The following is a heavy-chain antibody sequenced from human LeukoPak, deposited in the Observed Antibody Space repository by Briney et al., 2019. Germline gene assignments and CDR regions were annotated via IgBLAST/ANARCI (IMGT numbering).Heavy chain of an antibody. D-gene: IGHD3-10*01. J-gene: IGHJ5*02. CDR2: MNTNSGNT. V-gene: IGHV1-8*01. CDR3: ARGTITMVRGLIIRFNWFDP. CDR1: VYTFTSYD. Sequence: ASVKVSSKASVYTFTSYDINWVRQAPGQGLEWMGWMNTNSGNTGSAQKFQGRVTMTRNTSISTAYMELSSLRSEDTAVYYCARGTITMVRGLIIRFNWFDPWGQGTLVTVSS.